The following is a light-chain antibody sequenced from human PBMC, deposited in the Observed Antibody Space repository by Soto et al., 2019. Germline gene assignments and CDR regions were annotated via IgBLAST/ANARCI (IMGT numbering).Light chain of an antibody. CDR3: QSYDSSNWV. V-gene: IGLV6-57*04. CDR2: EDN. J-gene: IGLJ3*02. CDR1: SGSIASNY. Sequence: NFMLTQPHSVSESPGKTVTISCTRSSGSIASNYVQWYQQRPGSAPTTVIYEDNQRPSGVPDRFSGSIDSSSNSASLTISRLKTEDEADYYCQSYDSSNWVFGGGTKVTVL.